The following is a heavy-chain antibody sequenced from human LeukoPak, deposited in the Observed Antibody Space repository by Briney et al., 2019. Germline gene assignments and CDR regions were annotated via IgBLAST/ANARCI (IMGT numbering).Heavy chain of an antibody. CDR2: ISGSGGST. CDR1: GFTFSSYA. D-gene: IGHD6-19*01. CDR3: AKGGYSSGWPNYFDY. V-gene: IGHV3-23*01. Sequence: GGSLRLSCAASGFTFSSYAMSWVRQAPGKGLEWVSAISGSGGSTYYADSVKGRFTISRDNSKNTLYLQMNSLRAEDTAVYYCAKGGYSSGWPNYFDYWGQGTLVTVSS. J-gene: IGHJ4*02.